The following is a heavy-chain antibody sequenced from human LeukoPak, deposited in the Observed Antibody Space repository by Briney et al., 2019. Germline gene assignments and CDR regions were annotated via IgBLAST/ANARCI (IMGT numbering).Heavy chain of an antibody. D-gene: IGHD4-17*01. J-gene: IGHJ4*02. Sequence: ASVKVSCKASGYTFTGYYMHWVRQAPGQGLEWMGWINPNSGGTNYAQKFQGRVTMTRDTSISTAYMELSRLRSDDTAVHYCASRYDYGDYVQPLDYWGQGTLVTVSS. CDR1: GYTFTGYY. V-gene: IGHV1-2*02. CDR3: ASRYDYGDYVQPLDY. CDR2: INPNSGGT.